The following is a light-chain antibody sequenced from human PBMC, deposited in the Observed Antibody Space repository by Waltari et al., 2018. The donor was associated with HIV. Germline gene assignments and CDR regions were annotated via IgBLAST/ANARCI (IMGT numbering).Light chain of an antibody. V-gene: IGKV3-11*01. J-gene: IGKJ2*01. CDR3: QHRSSWLPYT. Sequence: EIVLTQSPATLSLSPGERATLSWSASQSGSDYLAWYQQKPGQAPRLLIYGASNRATGIPARFSGSGSGTDFTLTISSLEPEDFAVYYCQHRSSWLPYTFGQGTKLEIK. CDR2: GAS. CDR1: QSGSDY.